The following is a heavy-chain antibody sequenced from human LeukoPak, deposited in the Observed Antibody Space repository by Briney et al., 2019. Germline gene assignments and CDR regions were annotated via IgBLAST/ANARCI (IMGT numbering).Heavy chain of an antibody. V-gene: IGHV1-2*02. CDR2: INPNSGGT. D-gene: IGHD6-19*01. Sequence: ASVKVSCKASGYTFTGYYMHWVRQAPGQGLEWMGWINPNSGGTNYAQKFQGRVTMTRDTSISTAYMELSSLRSEDTAVYYCTREGSSGWYAYFDYWGQGTLVTVSS. CDR3: TREGSSGWYAYFDY. CDR1: GYTFTGYY. J-gene: IGHJ4*02.